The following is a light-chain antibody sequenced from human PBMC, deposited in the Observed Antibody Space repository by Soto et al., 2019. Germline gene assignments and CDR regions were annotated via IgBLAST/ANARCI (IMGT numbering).Light chain of an antibody. CDR2: GAS. J-gene: IGKJ1*01. CDR1: QSVASTY. Sequence: EIVLTQSPGTLSLSPGERATLSCRASQSVASTYFAWYQQKPGQTPRLLIHGASSRATGIPDRFSGSGSGTDFTLTITRLEPEDFAVYYCQHYGSSPQPFGLGTKVEIK. V-gene: IGKV3-20*01. CDR3: QHYGSSPQP.